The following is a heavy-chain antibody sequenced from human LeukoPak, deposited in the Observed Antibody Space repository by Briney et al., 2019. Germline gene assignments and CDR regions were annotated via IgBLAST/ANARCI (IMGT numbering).Heavy chain of an antibody. CDR3: ARVWKFSRTDLETYGMDV. J-gene: IGHJ6*02. CDR1: GGSISSYY. D-gene: IGHD3/OR15-3a*01. CDR2: IYTSGST. Sequence: SETLSLTCTVSGGSISSYYWSWIRQPAGKGLEWIGRIYTSGSTNYNPSLKSRVTMSVDTSKNQFSLKLSSVTAADTAVYYCARVWKFSRTDLETYGMDVWGQGTTVTVSS. V-gene: IGHV4-4*07.